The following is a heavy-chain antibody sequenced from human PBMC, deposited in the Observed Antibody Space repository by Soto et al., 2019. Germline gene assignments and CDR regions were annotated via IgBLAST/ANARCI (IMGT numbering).Heavy chain of an antibody. CDR2: IGTAGDT. V-gene: IGHV3-13*01. CDR1: GFTFSSYD. CDR3: ARSQWPGSLWDGMDV. D-gene: IGHD6-19*01. J-gene: IGHJ6*02. Sequence: GSLRLSCAASGFTFSSYDMHWVRQATGKGLEWVSAIGTAGDTYYPGSVKGRFTISRENAKNSLYLQMNSLRAGDTAVYYCARSQWPGSLWDGMDVWGQGTTVTV.